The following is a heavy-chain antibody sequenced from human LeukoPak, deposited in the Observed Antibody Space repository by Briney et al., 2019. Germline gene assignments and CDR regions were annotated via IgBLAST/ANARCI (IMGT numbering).Heavy chain of an antibody. V-gene: IGHV3-21*01. CDR1: GFTFSSYG. CDR2: ISSSSSYI. CDR3: ARDRLPENGMDV. Sequence: GGSLRLSCAASGFTFSSYGMHWVRQAPGKGLEWVSSISSSSSYIYYADSVKGRFTISRDNAKNSLYLQMNSLRAEDTAVYYCARDRLPENGMDVWGQGTTVTVSS. J-gene: IGHJ6*02.